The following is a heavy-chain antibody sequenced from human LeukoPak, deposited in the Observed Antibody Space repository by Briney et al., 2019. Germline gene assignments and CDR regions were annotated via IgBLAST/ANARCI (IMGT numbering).Heavy chain of an antibody. V-gene: IGHV4-4*07. Sequence: SETLSLTCTVSGGSISSYYWSWIRQPAGKGLEWIGRIYTSGSTNYNPSLKSRVTMSVDTSKNQFSLKLSSVTAADTAVYYCARRALSMVATRRGAFDIWGQGTMVTVSS. CDR3: ARRALSMVATRRGAFDI. CDR2: IYTSGST. CDR1: GGSISSYY. D-gene: IGHD4/OR15-4a*01. J-gene: IGHJ3*02.